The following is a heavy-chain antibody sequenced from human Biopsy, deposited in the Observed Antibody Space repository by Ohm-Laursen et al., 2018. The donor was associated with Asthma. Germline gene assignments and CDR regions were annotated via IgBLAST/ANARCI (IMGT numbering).Heavy chain of an antibody. V-gene: IGHV4-59*07. Sequence: SDTLSLTCSVYGGSISSFYWSWIRQSPEKGLEWMGYVYWTGSTNYNPSLKSRITMSVDKSKNRMFLELTSVTAADTAIYYCVRAVRNEQWLAPFDYWGQGKPVTVSS. CDR2: VYWTGST. CDR3: VRAVRNEQWLAPFDY. CDR1: GGSISSFY. D-gene: IGHD6-19*01. J-gene: IGHJ4*02.